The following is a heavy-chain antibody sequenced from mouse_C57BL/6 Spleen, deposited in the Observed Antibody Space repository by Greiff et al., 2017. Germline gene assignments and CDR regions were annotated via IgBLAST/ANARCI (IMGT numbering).Heavy chain of an antibody. CDR3: ALYYGSSYRYFDV. Sequence: QVQLKESGAELVRPGTSVKLSCKASGYTFTSYWMHWVKQRPGQGLEWIGVIDPSDSYTNYNQKFKGKATLTVDTSSSTAYMQLSSLTSEDSAVYYCALYYGSSYRYFDVWGTGTTVTVSS. CDR2: IDPSDSYT. D-gene: IGHD1-1*01. CDR1: GYTFTSYW. J-gene: IGHJ1*03. V-gene: IGHV1-59*01.